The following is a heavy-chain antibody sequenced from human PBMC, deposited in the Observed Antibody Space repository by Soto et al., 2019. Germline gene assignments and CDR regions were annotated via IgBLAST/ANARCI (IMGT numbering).Heavy chain of an antibody. CDR3: ARPYDYSSNRFDP. CDR2: IYHSGST. J-gene: IGHJ5*02. D-gene: IGHD4-4*01. V-gene: IGHV4-4*02. CDR1: GGSISSSNW. Sequence: SETLSLTCAVSGGSISSSNWWSWVRQPPGKGLEWIGQIYHSGSTNYNPSLKSRVTISVDKSKNQFSLKLSSVTAADTAVYYCARPYDYSSNRFDPWGQGTLVTVSS.